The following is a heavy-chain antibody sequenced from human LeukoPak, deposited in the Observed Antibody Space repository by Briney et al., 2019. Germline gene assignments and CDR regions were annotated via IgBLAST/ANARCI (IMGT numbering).Heavy chain of an antibody. CDR3: ARDGPAQMVDFDY. V-gene: IGHV1-2*02. Sequence: ASVKVSCKASGYTFSGTGWYLYWLRQAPGQGLECVGWIYPNNGATAYAQKFQGRVAMTSDTSITTAYMELSRLRPDDTAVYYCARDGPAQMVDFDYWGQGTLVSVSS. D-gene: IGHD3-10*01. J-gene: IGHJ4*02. CDR2: IYPNNGAT. CDR1: GYTFSGTGWY.